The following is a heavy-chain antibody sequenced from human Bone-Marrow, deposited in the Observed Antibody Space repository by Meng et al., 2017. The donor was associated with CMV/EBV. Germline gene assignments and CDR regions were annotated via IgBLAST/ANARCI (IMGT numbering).Heavy chain of an antibody. J-gene: IGHJ6*01. CDR3: AKDRGNSSPYGMAV. D-gene: IGHD6-6*01. CDR2: IWYDGNNK. Sequence: LSLTCAASGFTFKNFGMHWVRQAPGKGLEWVAVIWYDGNNKYFVDSVKGRFTISRDNSKNTLYLQMNSLRAEDTAVYYCAKDRGNSSPYGMAVWGQGTTVTSSS. V-gene: IGHV3-33*06. CDR1: GFTFKNFG.